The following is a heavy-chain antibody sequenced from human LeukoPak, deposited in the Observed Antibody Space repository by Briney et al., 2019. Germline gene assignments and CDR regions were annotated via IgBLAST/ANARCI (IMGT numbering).Heavy chain of an antibody. CDR2: ISAYNGNT. CDR3: ARAVKYYYDSSGYDFDY. J-gene: IGHJ4*02. D-gene: IGHD3-22*01. V-gene: IGHV1-18*01. CDR1: GYTFTSYG. Sequence: ASVKVSCKASGYTFTSYGISWVRQAPGQGLEWMGWISAYNGNTNYAQKLQGRVTMTTDTSTRTAYMELRSLRSDDTAVYYCARAVKYYYDSSGYDFDYWGQGTLVTVSS.